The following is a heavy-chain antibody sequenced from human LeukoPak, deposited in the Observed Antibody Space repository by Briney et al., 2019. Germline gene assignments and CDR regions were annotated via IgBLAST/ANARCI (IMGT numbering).Heavy chain of an antibody. J-gene: IGHJ4*02. CDR2: ISGSGGST. D-gene: IGHD6-19*01. CDR3: AKDLYSSGWYGSSFDY. CDR1: GFTFSSYA. V-gene: IGHV3-23*01. Sequence: EPGGSLRLSCAASGFTFSSYAMSWVRQAPGKGLEWVSAISGSGGSTYYADSVKGRFTISRDNSKNTLYLQMNSLRAEDTAVYYCAKDLYSSGWYGSSFDYWGQGTLVTVSS.